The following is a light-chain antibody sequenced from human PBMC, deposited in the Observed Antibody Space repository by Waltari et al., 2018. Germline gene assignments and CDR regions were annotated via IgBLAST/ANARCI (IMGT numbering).Light chain of an antibody. J-gene: IGKJ1*01. Sequence: EIVLTQSPGTLSLSPGERATLSCRASQSVSSSYLVWYQQKPGQAPRLLLYAASSRATGIPDRFSGSGSGTDFTLTISRVEPEDFAMYFCQQYGSSPWTFGRGTRVEIK. CDR3: QQYGSSPWT. CDR2: AAS. V-gene: IGKV3-20*01. CDR1: QSVSSSY.